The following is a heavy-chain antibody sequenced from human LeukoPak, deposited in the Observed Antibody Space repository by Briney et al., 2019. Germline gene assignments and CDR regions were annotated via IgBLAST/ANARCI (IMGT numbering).Heavy chain of an antibody. CDR3: AKSVSGHGFFDS. V-gene: IGHV3-30*02. J-gene: IGHJ4*02. D-gene: IGHD6-19*01. Sequence: PGGSLRLSCVASGIIFSSYAMHWVRQAPGKGLEWVAFIGYDGSNNYYADSVKGRFTISRDNSKTTLFLQMNSLRAEDTAVYYCAKSVSGHGFFDSWGQGSLVTVSS. CDR1: GIIFSSYA. CDR2: IGYDGSNN.